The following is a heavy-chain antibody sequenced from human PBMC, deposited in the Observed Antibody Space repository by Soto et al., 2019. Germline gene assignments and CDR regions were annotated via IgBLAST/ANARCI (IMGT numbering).Heavy chain of an antibody. CDR1: GYTFTSYY. J-gene: IGHJ6*02. CDR3: ARVRRYFDWLFPTPDYYYYGMDV. V-gene: IGHV1-46*03. Sequence: VKVSCKASGYTFTSYYMHWVRQAPGQGLEWMGIINPSGGSTSYAQKFQGRVTMTRDTSTSTVYMELSSLRSEDTAVYYCARVRRYFDWLFPTPDYYYYGMDVWGQGTTVTVSS. CDR2: INPSGGST. D-gene: IGHD3-9*01.